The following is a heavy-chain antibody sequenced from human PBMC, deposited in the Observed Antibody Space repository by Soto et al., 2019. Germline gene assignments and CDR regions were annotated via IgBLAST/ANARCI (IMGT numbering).Heavy chain of an antibody. J-gene: IGHJ6*02. CDR3: ASPDPDTAMVTAFLRYYYYGMDV. Sequence: ASVKVSCKASGYTFTSYGISWVRQAPGQGLEWMGWISAYNGNTNYAQKLQGRVAMTTDTSTSTAYMELRSLRSDDTAVYYCASPDPDTAMVTAFLRYYYYGMDVWGQGTTVTVSS. CDR2: ISAYNGNT. CDR1: GYTFTSYG. D-gene: IGHD5-18*01. V-gene: IGHV1-18*01.